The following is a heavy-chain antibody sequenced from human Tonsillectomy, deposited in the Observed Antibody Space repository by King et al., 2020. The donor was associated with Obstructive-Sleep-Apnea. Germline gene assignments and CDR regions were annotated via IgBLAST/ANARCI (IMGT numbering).Heavy chain of an antibody. V-gene: IGHV5-51*01. D-gene: IGHD3-10*01. J-gene: IGHJ5*02. CDR3: ARLMVRGVIRYNWLDP. CDR2: IYPGDSDT. CDR1: GYSFTSYW. Sequence: QLVQSGAEVKKPGESLKISCKGSGYSFTSYWIGLVRQMPGKGLERMGIIYPGDSDTRYSPSFQGQVTISADKSISTAYLQWSSLKASDIAMYYCARLMVRGVIRYNWLDPWGQGTLVTVSS.